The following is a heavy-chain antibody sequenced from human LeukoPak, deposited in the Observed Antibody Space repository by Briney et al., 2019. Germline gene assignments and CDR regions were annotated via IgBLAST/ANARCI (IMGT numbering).Heavy chain of an antibody. CDR3: ARDISTWELLQHPIDY. Sequence: GGSLRLSCAASGFTFSSYAMHWVRQAPGKGLEWVAVISYDGSNKYYADSVKGRFTISRDNSKNTLYLQMNSLRAEDTAVYYCARDISTWELLQHPIDYWGQGTLVTVSS. CDR1: GFTFSSYA. CDR2: ISYDGSNK. J-gene: IGHJ4*02. D-gene: IGHD1-26*01. V-gene: IGHV3-30-3*01.